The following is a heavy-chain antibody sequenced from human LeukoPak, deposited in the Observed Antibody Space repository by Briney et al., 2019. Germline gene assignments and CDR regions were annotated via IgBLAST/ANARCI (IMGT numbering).Heavy chain of an antibody. CDR3: AGTPILGIAAAGSLAGVGFDY. CDR2: IYYSGST. Sequence: PSETLSLTCTVSGGSVSGYYWSWIRQPPGKGLEWIGYIYYSGSTNYNPSLKRRVAISVDTSKDQFSLKLSSVTAADTAVYYCAGTPILGIAAAGSLAGVGFDYWGQGTLVTVSS. J-gene: IGHJ4*02. V-gene: IGHV4-59*08. CDR1: GGSVSGYY. D-gene: IGHD6-13*01.